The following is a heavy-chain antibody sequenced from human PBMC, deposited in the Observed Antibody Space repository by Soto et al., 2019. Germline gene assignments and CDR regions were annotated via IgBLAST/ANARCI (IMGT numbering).Heavy chain of an antibody. CDR3: ARTPYYYDSSGHGNNAFDF. D-gene: IGHD3-22*01. CDR1: GYTFTSYA. CDR2: INAGNGNT. J-gene: IGHJ3*01. V-gene: IGHV1-3*01. Sequence: GASVKVSCEASGYTFTSYAIHWVRQAPGQRLEWMGWINAGNGNTKYSQKFQGRVTIARDTSASTAYMELSSLRSEDTAVYYCARTPYYYDSSGHGNNAFDFWGQGTMVTVSS.